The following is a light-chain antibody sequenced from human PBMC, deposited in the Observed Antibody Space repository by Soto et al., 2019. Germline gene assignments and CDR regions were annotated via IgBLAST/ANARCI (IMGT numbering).Light chain of an antibody. CDR2: DVS. J-gene: IGLJ1*01. CDR3: SSYTSTSTYV. Sequence: QSALTQPASVSGSPGQSITISCTGTSSDVGGYNSVSWYQQHPGKAPKVMIYDVSNRPSGVSNRFSGSKSGNTASLTISGLQAEDEDDYYCSSYTSTSTYVFGTGTKLTVL. V-gene: IGLV2-14*01. CDR1: SSDVGGYNS.